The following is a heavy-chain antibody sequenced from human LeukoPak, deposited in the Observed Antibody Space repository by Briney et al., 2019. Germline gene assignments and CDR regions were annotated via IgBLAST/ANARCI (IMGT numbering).Heavy chain of an antibody. V-gene: IGHV3-66*01. D-gene: IGHD2-2*02. J-gene: IGHJ4*02. CDR3: AKQDIVVVPAAIPQTPFDY. CDR2: IYSGGST. CDR1: GFTVSSNY. Sequence: GGSLRLSCAASGFTVSSNYMSWVRQAPGKGLEWVSVIYSGGSTYYADSVKGRFTISRDNSKNTLYLQMNSLRAEDTAVYYCAKQDIVVVPAAIPQTPFDYWGQGTLVTVSS.